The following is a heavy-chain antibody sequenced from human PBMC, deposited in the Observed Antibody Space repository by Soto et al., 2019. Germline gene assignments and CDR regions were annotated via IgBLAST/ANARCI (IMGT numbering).Heavy chain of an antibody. CDR2: VYYSVST. CDR1: GGSIFSSY. J-gene: IGHJ5*02. Sequence: PSETRSLTCTVSGGSIFSSYWTWIRQPPGKGLEWIGNVYYSVSTNYNPSLKSRITISVYTSKNQFSLNLSSGTAADTAVYYCARVPAPSSWSDPWGEKTLLTSSS. CDR3: ARVPAPSSWSDP. V-gene: IGHV4-59*01. D-gene: IGHD6-25*01.